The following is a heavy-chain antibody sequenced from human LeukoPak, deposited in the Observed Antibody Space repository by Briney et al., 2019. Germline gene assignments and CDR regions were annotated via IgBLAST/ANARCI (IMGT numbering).Heavy chain of an antibody. CDR3: ARLRNYYDRSGYKQLWFDP. D-gene: IGHD3-22*01. Sequence: SETLSLTCTVSGGSISSYHWSWIRQPPGKGLEWIGNMYYSGSTNYNPSLRSRVTISVDTSKNQFSLKLSSVTAADTAVYYCARLRNYYDRSGYKQLWFDPWGQGTLVTVSS. V-gene: IGHV4-59*01. CDR1: GGSISSYH. J-gene: IGHJ5*02. CDR2: MYYSGST.